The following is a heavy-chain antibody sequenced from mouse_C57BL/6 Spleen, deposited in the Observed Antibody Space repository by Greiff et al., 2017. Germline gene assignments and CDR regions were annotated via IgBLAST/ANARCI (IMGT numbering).Heavy chain of an antibody. V-gene: IGHV1-64*01. CDR2: IHPNSGST. D-gene: IGHD2-4*01. CDR1: GYTFTSYW. Sequence: QVHVKQPGAELVKPGASVKLSCKASGYTFTSYWMHWVKQRPGQGLEWIGMIHPNSGSTNYNEKFKSKATLTVDKSSSTAYMQLSSLTSEDSAVYYCARGDYDVFAYWGQGTLVTVSA. J-gene: IGHJ3*01. CDR3: ARGDYDVFAY.